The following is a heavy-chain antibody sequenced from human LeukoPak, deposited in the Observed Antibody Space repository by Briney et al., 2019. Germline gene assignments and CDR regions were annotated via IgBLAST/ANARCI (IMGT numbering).Heavy chain of an antibody. V-gene: IGHV1-3*01. J-gene: IGHJ4*02. D-gene: IGHD3-22*01. CDR2: INAGNGNT. CDR1: GYTFTTYA. CDR3: ARKYSDSSAYIFDY. Sequence: GASVKVSCRASGYTFTTYAMHWVRQAPGQRLEWMGWINAGNGNTEYSQKFQGRVTITRDTSATTAYMEVSSLRSEDTAVYYCARKYSDSSAYIFDYWGQGTLVTVSS.